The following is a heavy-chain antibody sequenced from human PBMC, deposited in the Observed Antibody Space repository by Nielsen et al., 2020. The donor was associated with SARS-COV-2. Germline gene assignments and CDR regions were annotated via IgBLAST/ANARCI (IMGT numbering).Heavy chain of an antibody. D-gene: IGHD6-13*01. CDR2: IYSGGST. Sequence: GGSLRLSCAASGFVVSSNYLTWVRQAPGKGLEWVSVIYSGGSTYYADSVKGRFTISRDNSKNTLYLQMNSLRAEDTAVYFCARVLFSAAGTLGYWGHGTLVTVSA. CDR3: ARVLFSAAGTLGY. J-gene: IGHJ4*01. V-gene: IGHV3-66*01. CDR1: GFVVSSNY.